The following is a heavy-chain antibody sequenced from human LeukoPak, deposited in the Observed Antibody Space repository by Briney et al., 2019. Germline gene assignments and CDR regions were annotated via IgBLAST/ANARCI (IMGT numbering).Heavy chain of an antibody. CDR2: ISSSGSTI. V-gene: IGHV3-11*01. Sequence: PGGSLRLSCAASGFTFSDYYMSWIRQAPGKGLEWVSYISSSGSTIYYADSVKGRFTISRDNAKNSLYLQMNSLRAEDTALYYCAKTRGRSYYAFDIWGQGTMVTVSS. CDR1: GFTFSDYY. CDR3: AKTRGRSYYAFDI. J-gene: IGHJ3*02. D-gene: IGHD2-21*01.